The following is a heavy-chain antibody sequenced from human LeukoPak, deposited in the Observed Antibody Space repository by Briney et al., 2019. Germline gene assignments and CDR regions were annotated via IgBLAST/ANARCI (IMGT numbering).Heavy chain of an antibody. J-gene: IGHJ4*02. CDR2: ISYDGSNK. Sequence: QPGGSLRLSCAASGFTFSSYGMHWVRQAPGKGLEWVAVISYDGSNKYFADSVKGRFTISRDNSKNTLYLQMNSLRAEDTAVYYCATVMRGDYWGRGTLVTVSS. V-gene: IGHV3-30*03. CDR1: GFTFSSYG. CDR3: ATVMRGDY. D-gene: IGHD2-21*01.